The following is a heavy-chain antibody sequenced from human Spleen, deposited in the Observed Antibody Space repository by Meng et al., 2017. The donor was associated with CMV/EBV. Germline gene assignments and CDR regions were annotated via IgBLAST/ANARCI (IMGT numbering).Heavy chain of an antibody. CDR2: ISSSGRDI. Sequence: GGSLRLSCAVSGLTFSTYWMSWVRQAPGKGLEWVSYISSSGRDIYYADSVKGRFTISRDNAKNSLYLQMNSLRAEDTAVYYCARGYALFDYWGQGTLVTVSS. D-gene: IGHD2-2*01. V-gene: IGHV3-21*05. CDR1: GLTFSTYW. J-gene: IGHJ4*02. CDR3: ARGYALFDY.